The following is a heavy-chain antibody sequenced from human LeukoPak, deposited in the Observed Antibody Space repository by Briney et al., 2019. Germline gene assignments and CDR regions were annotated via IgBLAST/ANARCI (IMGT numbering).Heavy chain of an antibody. CDR1: GFTFSSYA. CDR3: ARDRDWLLYDH. D-gene: IGHD3/OR15-3a*01. V-gene: IGHV3-23*01. CDR2: ISDSGGST. Sequence: PGGSLRLSCAASGFTFSSYAMSWVRQAPGKGLEWVSAISDSGGSTYYADSVKGRFTISRDNTKNTLYLQMISLRVEDTAVYFCARDRDWLLYDHWGQGALVTVSS. J-gene: IGHJ4*02.